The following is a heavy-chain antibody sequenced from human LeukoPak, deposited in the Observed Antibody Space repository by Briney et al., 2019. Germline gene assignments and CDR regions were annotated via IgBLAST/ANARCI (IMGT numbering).Heavy chain of an antibody. CDR2: ISVHNGYT. CDR3: ARDMRHYRNYDTTGYYYNFEY. Sequence: GASVKVSCKTSGYIFTSYGFSWVRQAPGQGLEWMGWISVHNGYTRYAQKFQGRVTMTTGTSTSTAYMNLRSLRSDDTAVYFCARDMRHYRNYDTTGYYYNFEYWGQGTLVAVSS. J-gene: IGHJ4*02. CDR1: GYIFTSYG. D-gene: IGHD3-22*01. V-gene: IGHV1-18*01.